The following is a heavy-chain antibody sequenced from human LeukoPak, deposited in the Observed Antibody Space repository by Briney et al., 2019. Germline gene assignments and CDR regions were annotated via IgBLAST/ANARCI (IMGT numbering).Heavy chain of an antibody. Sequence: TGGSLRLSCAASGFTFSSYPMSWVRQAPGKGLEWVSTISNSDNKPYYADSVKGRFTISRDNSKNTLHLQMNSLTAEDTAMYYCAKATGTLGNWGQGTRVTVSS. CDR1: GFTFSSYP. V-gene: IGHV3-23*01. J-gene: IGHJ4*02. CDR2: ISNSDNKP. D-gene: IGHD1-1*01. CDR3: AKATGTLGN.